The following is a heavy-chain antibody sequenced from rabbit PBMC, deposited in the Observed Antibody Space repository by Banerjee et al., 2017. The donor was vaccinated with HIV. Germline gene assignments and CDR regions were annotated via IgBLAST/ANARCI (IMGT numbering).Heavy chain of an antibody. D-gene: IGHD4-1*01. CDR2: IYTGSSGNT. CDR3: ARVNAGSSGWGAVL. CDR1: GFTLSSYW. J-gene: IGHJ4*01. Sequence: QSLEESGGDLVKPGASLTLTCTASGFTLSSYWMCWVRQAPGKGLEWIACIYTGSSGNTYYASWAKGRFTISKTSSTTVTLQMTSLTAADTATYFCARVNAGSSGWGAVLWGQGTLVTVS. V-gene: IGHV1S40*01.